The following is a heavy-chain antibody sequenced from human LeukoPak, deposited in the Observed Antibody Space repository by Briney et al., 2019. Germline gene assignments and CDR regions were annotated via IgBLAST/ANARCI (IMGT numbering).Heavy chain of an antibody. CDR2: IYYSGST. CDR3: ARTPIAAAGELFDY. Sequence: LETLSLTCTVSGGSISSSSYYWGWIRQPPGKGLEWIGSIYYSGSTYYNPSLKSRVTISIDTSKNQFSLKLSSVTAADTAVYYCARTPIAAAGELFDYWGQGTLVTVSS. CDR1: GGSISSSSYY. V-gene: IGHV4-39*01. D-gene: IGHD6-13*01. J-gene: IGHJ4*02.